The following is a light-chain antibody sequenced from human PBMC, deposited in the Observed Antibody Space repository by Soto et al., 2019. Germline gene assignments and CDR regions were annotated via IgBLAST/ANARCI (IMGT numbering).Light chain of an antibody. V-gene: IGLV2-8*01. Sequence: QSVLTQPPSASGSPGQSVTISCTGTSSDVGGYNFVSWYQQHPGKAPKLMIYEVSKRPSGVPDRFSGSKSGNTASLTVSGLQAADEADDYCSSYEGSNNGFVFGAGTKVTVL. CDR3: SSYEGSNNGFV. CDR2: EVS. J-gene: IGLJ1*01. CDR1: SSDVGGYNF.